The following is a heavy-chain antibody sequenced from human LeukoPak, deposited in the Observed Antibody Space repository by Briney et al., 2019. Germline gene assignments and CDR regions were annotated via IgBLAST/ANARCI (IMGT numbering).Heavy chain of an antibody. Sequence: GGSLRLSCSASGFAFSIFAMHWVRQAPGKGLEYVSAIRNNGGSTYYADSVKGRFTISRDNSKNTLYLQMNSLRAEDTAVYYCAKDLKGFWNYDYWGQGTLVTVSS. D-gene: IGHD1-7*01. CDR3: AKDLKGFWNYDY. CDR1: GFAFSIFA. J-gene: IGHJ4*02. V-gene: IGHV3-64*04. CDR2: IRNNGGST.